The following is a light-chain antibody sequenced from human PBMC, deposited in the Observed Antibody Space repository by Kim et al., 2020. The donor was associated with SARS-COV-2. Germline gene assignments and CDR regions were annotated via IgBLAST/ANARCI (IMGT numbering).Light chain of an antibody. CDR2: SAS. CDR3: QQYAATPIT. V-gene: IGKV3-20*01. J-gene: IGKJ5*01. Sequence: LSPGERATLSCRASESVSDNLAWLQQKPGQAPRLLVHSASRRATGIPDRFSGSESGTDFTLIISSLEPEDFAVYFCQQYAATPITFGQGTRLEIK. CDR1: ESVSDN.